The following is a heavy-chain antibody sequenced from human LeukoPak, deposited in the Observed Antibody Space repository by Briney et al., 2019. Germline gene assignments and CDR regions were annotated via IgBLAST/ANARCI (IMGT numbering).Heavy chain of an antibody. CDR1: GYSISSNNW. Sequence: SDTLSLTCAVSGYSISSNNWWSWIRQPPGKGLEWIGYIYYSGNTYYNPYNPSLTSRVTMSVDTSKNQFSLKLDSVTEIDTAMYYCARNQAVAANRGAFDIWGQGTMVTVSS. CDR3: ARNQAVAANRGAFDI. V-gene: IGHV4-28*01. D-gene: IGHD6-19*01. J-gene: IGHJ3*02. CDR2: IYYSGNT.